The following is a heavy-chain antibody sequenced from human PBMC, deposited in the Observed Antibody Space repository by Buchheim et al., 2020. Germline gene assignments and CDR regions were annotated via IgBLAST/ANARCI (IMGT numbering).Heavy chain of an antibody. CDR2: IYYSGST. V-gene: IGHV4-39*07. D-gene: IGHD6-13*01. J-gene: IGHJ2*01. Sequence: QLQLQESGPGLVKPSETLSLTCTVSGGSISSSSYYWGWIRQPPGKGLEWIGSIYYSGSTYYNPSLKSRVTISVDTSKNQFSLKLSSVTAAETAVYYCARDGRYSSSWYSRYWYFDLWGRGTL. CDR3: ARDGRYSSSWYSRYWYFDL. CDR1: GGSISSSSYY.